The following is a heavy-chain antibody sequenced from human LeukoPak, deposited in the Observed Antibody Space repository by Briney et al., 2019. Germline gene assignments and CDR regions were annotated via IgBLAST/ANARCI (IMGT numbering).Heavy chain of an antibody. CDR3: ARDSGF. Sequence: SETLSLTCTVSNGSMSFYYWSWLRQPPGKGLEWIAYIYYSGITNYNPSLRGRVTMSIDTSKKQFSLKLKSVTSADTAVYYCARDSGFWGQGTLVTVSS. CDR2: IYYSGIT. CDR1: NGSMSFYY. D-gene: IGHD3-10*01. V-gene: IGHV4-59*01. J-gene: IGHJ4*02.